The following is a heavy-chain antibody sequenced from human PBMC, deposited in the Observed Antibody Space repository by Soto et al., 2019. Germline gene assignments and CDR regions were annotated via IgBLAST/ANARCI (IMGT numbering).Heavy chain of an antibody. J-gene: IGHJ6*02. CDR2: INPTDSET. V-gene: IGHV5-10-1*03. Sequence: EVQLVQSGAEVKKPGESLTISCKTSGHRFTTYWISWVRQMPGKGLAYMGKINPTDSETNYSPSFEGHVTFSVDRSTSTAYVRWNSLKASDTAMYYCASPTMTSTSFYYAMDVWGQGTTVTVSS. CDR1: GHRFTTYW. D-gene: IGHD4-17*01. CDR3: ASPTMTSTSFYYAMDV.